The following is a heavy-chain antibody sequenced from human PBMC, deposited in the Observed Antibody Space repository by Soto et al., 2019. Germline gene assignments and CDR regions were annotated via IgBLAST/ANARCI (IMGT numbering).Heavy chain of an antibody. J-gene: IGHJ4*02. CDR1: GGSFSGYY. D-gene: IGHD2-2*01. V-gene: IGHV4-34*01. CDR3: ARGGEDIVGVPAARNLDY. Sequence: PSETLSLTCAVYGGSFSGYYWSWIRQPPGKGLEWIGEINHSGSTNYNPSLKSRVTISVDTSKNQFSLKLSSVTAADTAVYYCARGGEDIVGVPAARNLDYWGQGTLVTVSS. CDR2: INHSGST.